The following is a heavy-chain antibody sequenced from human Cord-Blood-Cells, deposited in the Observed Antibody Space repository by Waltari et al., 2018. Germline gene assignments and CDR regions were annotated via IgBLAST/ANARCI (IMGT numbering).Heavy chain of an antibody. V-gene: IGHV1-2*02. Sequence: QVQLVQSGAEVKKPGASVKVSCKASGYTFTGYYMHWVRQAPGQGLEWMGWINPNSGGTNYAQKFQGRVTMTRDTSISTAYMELSRLRSDDTAVYYCARGAPYSSSWLFFDYWGQGTLVTVSS. J-gene: IGHJ4*02. CDR1: GYTFTGYY. CDR3: ARGAPYSSSWLFFDY. D-gene: IGHD6-13*01. CDR2: INPNSGGT.